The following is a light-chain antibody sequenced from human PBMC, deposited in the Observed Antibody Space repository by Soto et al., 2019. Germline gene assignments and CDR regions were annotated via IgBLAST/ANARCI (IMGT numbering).Light chain of an antibody. J-gene: IGKJ1*01. V-gene: IGKV3D-20*02. CDR2: RAS. CDR3: QQRSNWPRT. CDR1: QSVSSNY. Sequence: IVLTHSPGTLSLSPWERATLSCRASQSVSSNYLAWYQQKPGQAPKVLIYRASIRATGIPDRFTGSGSGTDFTLTISRLEPEDFAVYYCQQRSNWPRTFGQGTKVDIK.